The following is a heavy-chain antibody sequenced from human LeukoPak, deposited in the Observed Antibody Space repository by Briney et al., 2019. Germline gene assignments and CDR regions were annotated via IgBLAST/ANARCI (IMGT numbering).Heavy chain of an antibody. CDR2: ITTSGRTI. J-gene: IGHJ4*02. V-gene: IGHV3-48*03. D-gene: IGHD4-17*01. CDR1: GFTFSSYE. CDR3: ARGEDYGSNSFDY. Sequence: GGSLRLSCAASGFTFSSYEMNWVRQAPGKGLEGVSYITTSGRTIYYADSVKGGFTIARDNAKHSLYLQMTRLRAEDTAVYYLARGEDYGSNSFDYWGQGTLVTVSS.